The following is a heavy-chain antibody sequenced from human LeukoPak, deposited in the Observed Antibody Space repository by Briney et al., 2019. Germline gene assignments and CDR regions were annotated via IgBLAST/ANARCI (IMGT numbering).Heavy chain of an antibody. CDR1: GFTFNDYY. Sequence: GRSLSLSCAASGFTFNDYYMSWIRQAPGKGLEWLSYINIGGTNTHYADSVKGRFTISRDNAKKSLYLEMNNLRAEDTAVYYCATDGAGFDTWGQGVLVTVSS. V-gene: IGHV3-11*01. J-gene: IGHJ5*02. CDR3: ATDGAGFDT. CDR2: INIGGTNT.